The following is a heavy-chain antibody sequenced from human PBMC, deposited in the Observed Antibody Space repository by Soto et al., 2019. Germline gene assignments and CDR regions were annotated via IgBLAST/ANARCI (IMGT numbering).Heavy chain of an antibody. J-gene: IGHJ4*02. D-gene: IGHD3-16*02. Sequence: QVQLQQWGAGLLKPSETLSLTCAVYGGSFSGYYWSWIRQPPGKGLEWIGEINHSGSTNYNPSLKSRVTISVDTSKNQFSLKLGSVTAADTAVYYCARDRKYYDYVWGSYRPRDYFDYWGQGTLVTVSS. CDR3: ARDRKYYDYVWGSYRPRDYFDY. CDR1: GGSFSGYY. V-gene: IGHV4-34*01. CDR2: INHSGST.